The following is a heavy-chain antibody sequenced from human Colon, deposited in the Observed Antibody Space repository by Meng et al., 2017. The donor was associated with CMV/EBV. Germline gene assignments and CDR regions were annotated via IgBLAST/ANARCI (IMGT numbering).Heavy chain of an antibody. CDR2: MSGSGDST. D-gene: IGHD2-15*01. Sequence: FSNYAMSWVGHTPGRELEWVSAMSGSGDSTYYPDSVKGRLTISRDNSKNTLYLQMNNLRADDAAVYFCAKDLDRRDCSGDQCLNYFDSWGQGTLVTVSS. CDR3: AKDLDRRDCSGDQCLNYFDS. V-gene: IGHV3-23*01. J-gene: IGHJ4*02. CDR1: FSNYA.